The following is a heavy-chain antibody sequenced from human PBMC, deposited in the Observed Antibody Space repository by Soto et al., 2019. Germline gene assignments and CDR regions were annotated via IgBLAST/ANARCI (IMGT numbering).Heavy chain of an antibody. CDR3: ARSRGVVVPAALPP. J-gene: IGHJ5*02. V-gene: IGHV1-69*02. CDR1: GGTFSSYT. CDR2: IIPILGIA. D-gene: IGHD2-2*01. Sequence: SVKVSCKASGGTFSSYTISWVRQAPGRGLEWMGRIIPILGIANYAQKFQGRVTITADKSTSTAYMELSSLRSEDTAVYYCARSRGVVVPAALPPWGQGTLVTVSS.